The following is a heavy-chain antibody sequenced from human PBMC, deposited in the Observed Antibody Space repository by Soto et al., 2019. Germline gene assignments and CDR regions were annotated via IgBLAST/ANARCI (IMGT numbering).Heavy chain of an antibody. D-gene: IGHD6-13*01. V-gene: IGHV1-3*01. Sequence: QVQLVQSGAEVKKPGASVKVSCKASGYTFTSYAMHWVRQAPGQRLEWMGWINAGNGNTKYSQKFQGRVTITRDTSASTAYMELSSLRSEDTAVYYCARDRFGSWGYFDYWGQGTLVTVSS. CDR2: INAGNGNT. CDR3: ARDRFGSWGYFDY. J-gene: IGHJ4*02. CDR1: GYTFTSYA.